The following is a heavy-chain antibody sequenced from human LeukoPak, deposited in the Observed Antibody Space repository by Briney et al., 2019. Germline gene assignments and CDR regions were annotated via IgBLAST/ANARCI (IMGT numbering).Heavy chain of an antibody. CDR3: ALCSGGSCYPSWYDWFDP. V-gene: IGHV1-2*02. Sequence: ASVKVSCKASGYTFTGYYMHWVRQAPGQGLEWMGWINPNSGGTNYAQKFQGRVTMTRDTSISTAYMELSRLRSDDTAVYYCALCSGGSCYPSWYDWFDPWGQGTLVTVSS. D-gene: IGHD2-15*01. J-gene: IGHJ5*02. CDR2: INPNSGGT. CDR1: GYTFTGYY.